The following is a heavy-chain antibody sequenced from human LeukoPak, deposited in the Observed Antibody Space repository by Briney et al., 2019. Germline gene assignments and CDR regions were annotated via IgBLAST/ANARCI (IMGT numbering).Heavy chain of an antibody. V-gene: IGHV3-23*01. J-gene: IGHJ4*02. CDR2: ISGSGGST. CDR1: GFTFSSYG. D-gene: IGHD5-24*01. CDR3: TTSGIHRGYNLGYYFDN. Sequence: GGSLRLSCAASGFTFSSYGMSWVRQAPGKGLEWVSAISGSGGSTYYADSVKGRFTISRDNSKNTLYLQMNSLKTEDSAVYYCTTSGIHRGYNLGYYFDNWGQGTLVTVSS.